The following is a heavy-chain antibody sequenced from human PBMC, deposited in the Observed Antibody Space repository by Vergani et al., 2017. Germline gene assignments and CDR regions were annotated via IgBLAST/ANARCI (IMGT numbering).Heavy chain of an antibody. CDR3: ATKSCGTPGCQIGYFRE. V-gene: IGHV3-30*03. CDR1: GFTSSYYC. Sequence: QVHLVESGGGVVQPGRSLRLSCVVSGFTSSYYCMHWVRQAPGKGLELVAVISYDGTQKYYADSVKGRFTISRDNSKSTLYLQMNSLRTEDTAVYYCATKSCGTPGCQIGYFREWGQGTLVTVSS. D-gene: IGHD1-1*01. J-gene: IGHJ1*01. CDR2: ISYDGTQK.